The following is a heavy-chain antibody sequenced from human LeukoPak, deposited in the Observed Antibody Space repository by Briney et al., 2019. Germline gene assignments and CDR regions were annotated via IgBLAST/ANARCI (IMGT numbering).Heavy chain of an antibody. CDR1: GFSFSTYW. D-gene: IGHD6-13*01. CDR2: IKQDGSEK. Sequence: GGSLRLSCAASGFSFSTYWMSWVRQAPGKGLEWVANIKQDGSEKYYVDSAKGRFTISRDNVKNSLYLQMNSLRAEDTAVYYCATDLGSSRPNFWGQGILVTVSS. V-gene: IGHV3-7*01. J-gene: IGHJ4*02. CDR3: ATDLGSSRPNF.